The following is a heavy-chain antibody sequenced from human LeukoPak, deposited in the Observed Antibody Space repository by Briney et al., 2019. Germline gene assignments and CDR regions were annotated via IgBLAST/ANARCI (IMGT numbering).Heavy chain of an antibody. CDR2: ISYDGSNK. V-gene: IGHV3-30*18. CDR3: AKGDSSGWYSVSYYYGMDV. CDR1: GFSFSTYA. D-gene: IGHD6-19*01. J-gene: IGHJ6*02. Sequence: GMSLRLSCAASGFSFSTYAMHWVRQAPGKGLEWVAVISYDGSNKYYADSVKGRFTISRDNSKNTLYLQMNSLRAEDTAVYYCAKGDSSGWYSVSYYYGMDVWGQGTTVTVSS.